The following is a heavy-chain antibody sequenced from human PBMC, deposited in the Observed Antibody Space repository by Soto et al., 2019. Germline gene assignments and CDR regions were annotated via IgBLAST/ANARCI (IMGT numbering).Heavy chain of an antibody. J-gene: IGHJ4*02. D-gene: IGHD4-17*01. CDR3: ARVDHDYGDYLDY. CDR2: FYLSGST. Sequence: QLQLQESGSGLGKPSQPLSLTCAAPVGSISGGGYSGGWIRRPPGKGLEGIGYFYLSGSTYYNPSVKRRVTISVDRSKNQFSLKLSSVTAADTAVYYCARVDHDYGDYLDYWGQGTLVTVSS. V-gene: IGHV4-30-2*01. CDR1: VGSISGGGYS.